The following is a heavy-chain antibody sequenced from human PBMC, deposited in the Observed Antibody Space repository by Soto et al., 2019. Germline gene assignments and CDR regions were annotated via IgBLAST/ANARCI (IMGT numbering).Heavy chain of an antibody. CDR1: GFTFRTYD. D-gene: IGHD2-15*01. CDR3: AKVSISKSSAVTFDS. V-gene: IGHV3-30*18. CDR2: VSYDASYQ. J-gene: IGHJ4*02. Sequence: QVQLVGSGGGMVQPGKSLRLSCAVSGFTFRTYDMHWVRQAPGRGLEWVAVVSYDASYQNYVDSVKGRFTVSRDNSKNTLFLQMNSLRPEDTAVYYCAKVSISKSSAVTFDSWGRGTLVTVSS.